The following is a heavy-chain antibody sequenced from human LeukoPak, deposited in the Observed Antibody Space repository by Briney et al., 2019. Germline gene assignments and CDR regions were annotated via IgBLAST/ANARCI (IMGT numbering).Heavy chain of an antibody. Sequence: GGSLRLSCAASGFTFDDYAIHWVRQAPGRGLDWVSLISGDGDSTYYADSVKGRFTISRDNSKNSLYLQMNSLRTEDTALYYCAKGNERRALDIWGQGTMVTVSS. V-gene: IGHV3-43*02. CDR2: ISGDGDST. CDR3: AKGNERRALDI. CDR1: GFTFDDYA. J-gene: IGHJ3*02.